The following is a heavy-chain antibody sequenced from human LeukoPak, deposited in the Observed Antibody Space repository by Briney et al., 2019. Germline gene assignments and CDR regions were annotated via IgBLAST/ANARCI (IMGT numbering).Heavy chain of an antibody. CDR1: GGSISSNYYY. V-gene: IGHV4-39*01. CDR3: ARHDCDSSRCSVNWFDP. D-gene: IGHD2/OR15-2a*01. J-gene: IGHJ5*02. CDR2: IFHRGNT. Sequence: KPSETLSLTCTISGGSISSNYYYWGWIRQPPGKGLESIGSIFHRGNTYYNPSLRSRLTISVDTSRNQFSLKLSSVTAADTAVYYCARHDCDSSRCSVNWFDPWGQRTLVSVSS.